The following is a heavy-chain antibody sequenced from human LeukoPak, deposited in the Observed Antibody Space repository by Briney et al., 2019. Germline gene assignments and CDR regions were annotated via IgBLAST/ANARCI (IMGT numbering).Heavy chain of an antibody. V-gene: IGHV3-49*04. CDR2: IRSKTSGGTT. CDR1: GFTFGDYA. D-gene: IGHD1-26*01. Sequence: RSLRLSCTASGFTFGDYAMSWVRQAPGKGLDWIGFIRSKTSGGTTEYAASVKGRFTILRDDSKSIAYLQINSLKTEDTAVYYCTRGDGSGSYWGQGTLVTVSS. CDR3: TRGDGSGSY. J-gene: IGHJ4*02.